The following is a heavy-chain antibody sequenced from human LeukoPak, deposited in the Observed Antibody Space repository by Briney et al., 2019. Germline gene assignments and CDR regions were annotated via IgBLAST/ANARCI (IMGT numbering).Heavy chain of an antibody. CDR1: GGSISSSSYY. D-gene: IGHD6-13*01. V-gene: IGHV4-39*01. J-gene: IGHJ4*02. Sequence: SETLSLTCTVSGGSISSSSYYWGWIRQPPGKGLEWIGSIYYSGSTYYNPSLKSRVTISVDTSKNQFSLKLSSVTSADTAVYYCARPGIPFDYWGQGTLVTVSS. CDR2: IYYSGST. CDR3: ARPGIPFDY.